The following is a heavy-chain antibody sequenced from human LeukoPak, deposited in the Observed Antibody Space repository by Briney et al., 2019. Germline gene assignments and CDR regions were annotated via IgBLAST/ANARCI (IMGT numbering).Heavy chain of an antibody. CDR2: INSDGSST. J-gene: IGHJ6*03. D-gene: IGHD1-26*01. CDR1: GFTFSSYW. Sequence: QPGGSLRLSCAASGFTFSSYWMHWVRQAPGKGLVWVSRINSDGSSTSYADSVKGRFTISRDNAKNTLYLQMNSLRAEDTAVYYCARAGVGAASDYYYYYMDVWGKGTTVTVSS. CDR3: ARAGVGAASDYYYYYMDV. V-gene: IGHV3-74*01.